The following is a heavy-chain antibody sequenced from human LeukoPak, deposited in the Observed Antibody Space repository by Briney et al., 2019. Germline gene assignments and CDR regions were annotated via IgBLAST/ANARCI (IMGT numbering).Heavy chain of an antibody. CDR1: GFTFSSYA. Sequence: GGSLRLSCSASGFTFSSYAMHWVRQAPGKGLEYVSAISSNGGSTYYADSVKGRFTISRDNSKNTLYLQMGSLRAEDTAVFYCARGMSSGRYAVDIWGQGTMVTVSS. J-gene: IGHJ3*02. CDR2: ISSNGGST. D-gene: IGHD6-19*01. V-gene: IGHV3-64D*06. CDR3: ARGMSSGRYAVDI.